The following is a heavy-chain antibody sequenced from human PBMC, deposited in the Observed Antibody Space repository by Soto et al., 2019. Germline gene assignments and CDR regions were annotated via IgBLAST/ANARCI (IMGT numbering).Heavy chain of an antibody. CDR1: GGSISSYY. D-gene: IGHD5-12*01. CDR3: AGERWLQLGYFDY. V-gene: IGHV4-59*01. Sequence: SETLSLTCTVSGGSISSYYWSWIRQPPGKGLEWIGYIYYSGSTNYNPSLKSRVTISVDTSKNQFSLKLSSVTAADTAVYYCAGERWLQLGYFDYWGQGTLVTVSS. J-gene: IGHJ4*02. CDR2: IYYSGST.